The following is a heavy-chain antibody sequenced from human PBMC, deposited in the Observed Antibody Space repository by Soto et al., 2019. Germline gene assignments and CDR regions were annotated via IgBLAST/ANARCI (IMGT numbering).Heavy chain of an antibody. CDR1: GYSFTSYW. J-gene: IGHJ6*02. Sequence: LKISCQGSGYSFTSYWIGWVRQMPGKGLEWVAIIYPADSNTRYSPSFRGQVTISADKSISTAYLQWSSLKASDTAIYYCARPFGMDVWGQGTTVTVSS. CDR2: IYPADSNT. V-gene: IGHV5-51*01. CDR3: ARPFGMDV.